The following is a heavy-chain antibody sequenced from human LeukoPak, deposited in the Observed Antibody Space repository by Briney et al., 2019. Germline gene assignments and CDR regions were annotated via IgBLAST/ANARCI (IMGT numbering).Heavy chain of an antibody. J-gene: IGHJ4*02. CDR1: GGSISSGGYY. D-gene: IGHD1-26*01. CDR2: IYYSGST. CDR3: ARTRKVDENDY. V-gene: IGHV4-31*03. Sequence: SETLSLTCTVSGGSISSGGYYWSWIRQHPGKGLEWIGYIYYSGSTYYNPSLKSRVTISVDTSKNQFSLKLTSVTAADTAVYYCARTRKVDENDYWGQGTLVTVSS.